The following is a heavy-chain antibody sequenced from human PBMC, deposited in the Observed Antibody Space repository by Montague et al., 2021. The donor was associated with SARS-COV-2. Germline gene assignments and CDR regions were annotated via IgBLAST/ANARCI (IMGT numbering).Heavy chain of an antibody. V-gene: IGHV3-23*01. CDR2: ISGGGGRT. J-gene: IGHJ4*02. CDR1: GFTFDDHA. Sequence: SLRLSCAASGFTFDDHAMTWVRQAPGKGLEWVSTISGGGGRTYYADSVKGRFTISRDNSKSTLFLQMNSLRAEDTAVYYCGKWSEGAHAYCDYWGQGTLVTVSS. CDR3: GKWSEGAHAYCDY. D-gene: IGHD1-26*01.